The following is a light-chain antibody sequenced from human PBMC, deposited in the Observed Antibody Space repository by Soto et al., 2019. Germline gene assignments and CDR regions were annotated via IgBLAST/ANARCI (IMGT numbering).Light chain of an antibody. Sequence: DIQMTQSPSTLSASVGDRVTITCRASQSSNTWLAWYQQKPGEAPKLLVYDGSTLERGVPSRFSGSGSGTEFTLTISSLQPDDFAPFYCQQYKTYSRTFGQGTKVEVK. CDR3: QQYKTYSRT. CDR2: DGS. CDR1: QSSNTW. V-gene: IGKV1-5*03. J-gene: IGKJ1*01.